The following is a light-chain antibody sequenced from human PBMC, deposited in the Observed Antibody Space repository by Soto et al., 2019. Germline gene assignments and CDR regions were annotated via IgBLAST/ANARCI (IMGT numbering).Light chain of an antibody. CDR1: QSVRGNY. V-gene: IGKV3-20*01. CDR3: QQYDTSSWT. Sequence: EIVLTQSPDTLSLSPGERATLSCRASQSVRGNYLAWYQQRPGQAPRLLLYTASIRATGIPDRFSGRGSGTDFTLTISRLEPEDFAVYHCQQYDTSSWTFGQGTKVEIK. CDR2: TAS. J-gene: IGKJ1*01.